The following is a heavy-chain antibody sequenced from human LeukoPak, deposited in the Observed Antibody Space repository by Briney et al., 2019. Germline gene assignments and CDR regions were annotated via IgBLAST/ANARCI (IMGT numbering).Heavy chain of an antibody. D-gene: IGHD2-2*01. J-gene: IGHJ5*02. CDR3: TVPASGGNWFDP. V-gene: IGHV3-73*01. Sequence: QPGGSLRLSCAASGFSFSGSAIHWVRQAPGKGLEWVGRIRGAGYSDAPAYVASVRGRFTTSRDDSKSTAYLQMNSLKAEDTAVYYCTVPASGGNWFDPWGPGTLVTVSS. CDR1: GFSFSGSA. CDR2: IRGAGYSDAP.